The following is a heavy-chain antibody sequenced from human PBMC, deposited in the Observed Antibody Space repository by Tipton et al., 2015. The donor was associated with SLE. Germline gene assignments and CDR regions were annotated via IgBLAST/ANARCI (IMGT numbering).Heavy chain of an antibody. CDR3: ARCPTETKFGIPFYYYYMDV. V-gene: IGHV4-31*03. CDR2: IYYTGTT. D-gene: IGHD2-21*01. J-gene: IGHJ6*03. CDR1: GASISSGGNY. Sequence: TLSLTCSVSGASISSGGNYWSWIRQHPGKGLEWIGYIYYTGTTYYNPSLKSRVTISVDASKNQFSLRLSSVTAADTAVYYCARCPTETKFGIPFYYYYMDVWGKGTTVTVAS.